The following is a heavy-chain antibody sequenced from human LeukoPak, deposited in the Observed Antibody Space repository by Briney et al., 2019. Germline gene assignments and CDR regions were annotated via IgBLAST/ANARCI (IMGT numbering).Heavy chain of an antibody. J-gene: IGHJ4*02. CDR2: ISSSSSYI. CDR1: GFTFSSYS. V-gene: IGHV3-21*01. D-gene: IGHD2-21*02. Sequence: GGSLRLSCAASGFTFSSYSMNWVRQAPGKGLEWVSSISSSSSYIYYADSVKGRFTISRDNAKNSLYLQMNSLRAEDTAVYYCARVSYSGGDCYRYFDYWGQGTLVTVSS. CDR3: ARVSYSGGDCYRYFDY.